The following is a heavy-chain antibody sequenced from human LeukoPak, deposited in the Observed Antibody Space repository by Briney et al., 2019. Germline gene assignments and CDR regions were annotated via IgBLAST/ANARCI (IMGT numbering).Heavy chain of an antibody. CDR3: ARYGDY. Sequence: PGGSLRLSCAASGFTFSSYEMIWVRQAPGKGLEWVSYISSSGSTMYYADSVEGRFTTSRDNAKNSLYLQMNSLRAEDTAVYYCARYGDYWGQGTLVTVSS. D-gene: IGHD4-17*01. CDR2: ISSSGSTM. J-gene: IGHJ4*02. V-gene: IGHV3-48*03. CDR1: GFTFSSYE.